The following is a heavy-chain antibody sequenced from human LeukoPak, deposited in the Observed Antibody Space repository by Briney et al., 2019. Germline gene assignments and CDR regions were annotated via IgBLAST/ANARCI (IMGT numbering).Heavy chain of an antibody. V-gene: IGHV4-59*08. CDR1: GASISSFY. Sequence: SETLSLTCTISGASISSFYWSWIRQPPGKGLEWIGSINYSGSTNYNPSLKSRVTISIDTSKNQMSLKLSSVTAADTAVYYCAPGRFLEWFPWGQGTLVTVSS. J-gene: IGHJ5*02. CDR2: INYSGST. CDR3: APGRFLEWFP. D-gene: IGHD3-3*01.